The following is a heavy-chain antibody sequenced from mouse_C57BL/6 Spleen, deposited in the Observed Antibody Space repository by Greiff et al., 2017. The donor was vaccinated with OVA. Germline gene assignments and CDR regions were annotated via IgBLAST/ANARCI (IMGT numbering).Heavy chain of an antibody. CDR2: IDPSDGYT. CDR1: GYTFTSYW. J-gene: IGHJ2*01. Sequence: QVQLQQPGAELVQPGASVTLSCKASGYTFTSYWMQWVNQRPGQGLEWIGVIDPSDGYTNYNQKFKGKATLPVDTSSSTAYMQLSSLTSADSAVYYCAREMDGTTLAYYFDYWGQGTTLTVSS. V-gene: IGHV1-50*01. D-gene: IGHD2-14*01. CDR3: AREMDGTTLAYYFDY.